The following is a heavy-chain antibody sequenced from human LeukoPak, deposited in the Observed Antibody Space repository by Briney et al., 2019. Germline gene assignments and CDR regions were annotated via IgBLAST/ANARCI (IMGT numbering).Heavy chain of an antibody. Sequence: QPGGSLRLSCAASGFTFSSYGMHWVRQAPGKGLEWVAFIRYDGSNKYYADSVKGRFTISRDNSKNTLYLQMNSLRAEDTAVYYCVKDLERRQGIAAAGPFDYWGQGTLVTVSS. V-gene: IGHV3-30*02. CDR2: IRYDGSNK. D-gene: IGHD6-13*01. CDR1: GFTFSSYG. CDR3: VKDLERRQGIAAAGPFDY. J-gene: IGHJ4*02.